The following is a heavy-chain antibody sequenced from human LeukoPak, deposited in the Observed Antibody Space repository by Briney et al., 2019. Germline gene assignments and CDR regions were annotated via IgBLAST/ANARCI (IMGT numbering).Heavy chain of an antibody. D-gene: IGHD3-3*01. V-gene: IGHV4-34*01. CDR3: ARRGSGSPKTFGVRGAFDI. CDR2: INHSGST. CDR1: GGSFSGYY. J-gene: IGHJ3*02. Sequence: PSETLSLTCAVYGGSFSGYYWSWIRQPPGKGLEWIGEINHSGSTNYNPSLKSRVTISVDTSKNQFSLKLSSVTAADTAVYYCARRGSGSPKTFGVRGAFDIWGQGTMVTVSS.